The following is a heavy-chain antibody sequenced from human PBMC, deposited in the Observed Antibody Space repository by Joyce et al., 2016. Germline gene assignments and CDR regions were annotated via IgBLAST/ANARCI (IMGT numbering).Heavy chain of an antibody. V-gene: IGHV1-8*03. J-gene: IGHJ4*03. D-gene: IGHD2-15*01. CDR3: ARGGPGRYCSGGSCPYFDY. CDR1: GYTFSSFD. CDR2: MNPNSGNT. Sequence: QVQLVQSGAEVKKPGASVKVSCKASGYTFSSFDIHWGRQATGQGLEWMGWMNPNSGNTGYAQKFQGRVTITRNTSINTAHMELSSLRSEDTAVYYCARGGPGRYCSGGSCPYFDYWGHGTLVTVSS.